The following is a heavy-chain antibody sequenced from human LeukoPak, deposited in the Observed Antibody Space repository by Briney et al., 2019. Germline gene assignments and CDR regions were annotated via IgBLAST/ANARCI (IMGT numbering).Heavy chain of an antibody. CDR3: ARDFTTVTTTSFDY. CDR1: GFTFSSYS. V-gene: IGHV3-21*01. J-gene: IGHJ4*02. Sequence: PGGSLRLSCAASGFTFSSYSMNWVRQAPGKGLEWVSSISSSSSYIYYADSVKGRFTISRDNAKNSLYLQMNSLRAEDTAVYYCARDFTTVTTTSFDYWGQGTLVTVSS. D-gene: IGHD4-17*01. CDR2: ISSSSSYI.